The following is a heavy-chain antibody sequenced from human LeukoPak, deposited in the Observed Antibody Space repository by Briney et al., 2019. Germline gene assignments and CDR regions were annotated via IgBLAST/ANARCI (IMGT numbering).Heavy chain of an antibody. V-gene: IGHV2-70*04. CDR2: IDWDDDK. D-gene: IGHD5-18*01. CDR1: GFSLSTSGMR. CDR3: ARIRGRDAAMVLDY. J-gene: IGHJ4*02. Sequence: SGPTLVNPTQTLTLTCTFSGFSLSTSGMRVTWIRQSPGKALEWLARIDWDDDKFYNTPLKTRLTVSKDTSKNQVVLTMTNMDPMDTATYYCARIRGRDAAMVLDYWGQGTLVTVSS.